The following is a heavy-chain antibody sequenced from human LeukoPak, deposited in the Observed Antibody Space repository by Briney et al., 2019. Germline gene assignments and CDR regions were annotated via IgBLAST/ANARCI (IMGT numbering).Heavy chain of an antibody. CDR1: GYSISSGYY. CDR2: IYYSGST. Sequence: PPETLSLTCTVSGYSISSGYYWGWIRQPPGKGLEWIGYIYYSGSTNYNPSLKSRVTISVDTSKNQFSLKLSSVTAADTAVYYCARARGVVYAHNAFDIWGQGTMVTVSS. J-gene: IGHJ3*02. D-gene: IGHD2-8*02. CDR3: ARARGVVYAHNAFDI. V-gene: IGHV4-61*01.